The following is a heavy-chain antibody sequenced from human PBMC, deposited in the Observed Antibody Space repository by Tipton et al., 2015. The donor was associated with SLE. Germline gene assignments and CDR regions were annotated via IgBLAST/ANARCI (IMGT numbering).Heavy chain of an antibody. Sequence: LRLSCAVYGVSFSGYYWSWIRQPAGKGLEWIGRVYGSGDTDYNPSLKSRVTISLDTSKNQFSLKLSSATAADTAVYYCARSGGPYGADSFDILGQGTMVTVSS. J-gene: IGHJ3*02. V-gene: IGHV4-59*10. D-gene: IGHD3-16*01. CDR2: VYGSGDT. CDR1: GVSFSGYY. CDR3: ARSGGPYGADSFDI.